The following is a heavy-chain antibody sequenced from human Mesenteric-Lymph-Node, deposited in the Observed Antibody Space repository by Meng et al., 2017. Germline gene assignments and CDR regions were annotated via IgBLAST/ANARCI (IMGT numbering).Heavy chain of an antibody. V-gene: IGHV4-4*02. J-gene: IGHJ4*02. CDR2: IYHSGST. Sequence: SETLSLTCAVSGGSISSSNWWSWVRQPPGKGLEWIGEIYHSGSTNYNPSLKSRVTISVDKSKNQFSLKLSSVTAADTAVYYCARGKSHSSSSYFDYWGQGTLVTVSS. CDR3: ARGKSHSSSSYFDY. D-gene: IGHD6-6*01. CDR1: GGSISSSNW.